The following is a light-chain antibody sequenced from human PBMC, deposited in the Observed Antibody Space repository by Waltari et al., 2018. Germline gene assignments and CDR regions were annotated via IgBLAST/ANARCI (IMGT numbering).Light chain of an antibody. Sequence: EIVLTQSPGPLSLSPGERDTLSCRASQSVSRTLAWYQQKPGQAPRLLIYGASTRATGIPDRFSGSGSGTDFSLTISRLEPEDFAVYYCQHYVRLPVTFGQGTKVEIK. CDR3: QHYVRLPVT. J-gene: IGKJ1*01. CDR1: QSVSRT. CDR2: GAS. V-gene: IGKV3-20*01.